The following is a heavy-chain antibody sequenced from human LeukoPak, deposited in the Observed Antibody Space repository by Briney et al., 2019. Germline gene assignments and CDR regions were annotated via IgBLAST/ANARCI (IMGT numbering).Heavy chain of an antibody. CDR1: GGSISSSSYY. V-gene: IGHV4-39*07. Sequence: PSETLSLTCTVSGGSISSSSYYWGWIRQPPGKGLEWIGSIYYSGSTYYNPSLKSRVTISVDTSKNQFSLKLSSVTAADTAVYYCARVGSQGTRLRWLQPRGYFDYWGQGTLVTVSS. J-gene: IGHJ4*02. CDR2: IYYSGST. D-gene: IGHD5-24*01. CDR3: ARVGSQGTRLRWLQPRGYFDY.